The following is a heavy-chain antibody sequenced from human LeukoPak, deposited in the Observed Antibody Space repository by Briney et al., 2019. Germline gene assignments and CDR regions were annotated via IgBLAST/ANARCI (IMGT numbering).Heavy chain of an antibody. D-gene: IGHD4-17*01. CDR1: GFTFSSYW. J-gene: IGHJ6*03. V-gene: IGHV3-7*01. CDR2: IKQDGSEK. CDR3: ARESDGDYYMDV. Sequence: GGSLRLSCAASGFTFSSYWMSWVRQAPGKGLEWVAKIKQDGSEKYYVDSVKGRFTISRDNAKNSLYLQMNSLRAEGTAVYYCARESDGDYYMDVWGKGTTVTVSS.